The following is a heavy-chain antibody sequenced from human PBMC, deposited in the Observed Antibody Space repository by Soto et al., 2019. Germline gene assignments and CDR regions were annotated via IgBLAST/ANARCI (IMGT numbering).Heavy chain of an antibody. CDR2: IYDSGTT. D-gene: IGHD2-21*02. Sequence: QVQLQESGPGLVKPSETLSLTCTVSGGSISSYLWSWIRQPPGKGLEWIGYIYDSGTTNSSPSLKSRVTISVDTSKNQFFLDLISVTAADTAVYYCASGGGGGNSAVAAYWGQGTLVTVSS. V-gene: IGHV4-59*01. J-gene: IGHJ4*02. CDR3: ASGGGGGNSAVAAY. CDR1: GGSISSYL.